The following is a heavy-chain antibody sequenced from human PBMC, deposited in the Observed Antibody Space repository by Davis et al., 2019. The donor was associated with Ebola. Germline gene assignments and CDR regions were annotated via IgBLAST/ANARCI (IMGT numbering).Heavy chain of an antibody. Sequence: PSETLSLTCGVFDGSFTGYFWNWIRQSPGKGLEWIAEINHNGDINYNPSLQRRVTLSVDTAKNHFSLKLASVTAADRAVYFCARGMAGSGSLYYFDFWGQGTLVSVSS. J-gene: IGHJ4*02. V-gene: IGHV4-34*01. CDR3: ARGMAGSGSLYYFDF. CDR2: INHNGDI. CDR1: DGSFTGYF. D-gene: IGHD3-10*01.